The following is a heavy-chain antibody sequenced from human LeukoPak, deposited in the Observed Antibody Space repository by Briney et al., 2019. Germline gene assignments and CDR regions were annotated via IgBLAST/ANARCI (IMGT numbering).Heavy chain of an antibody. D-gene: IGHD1-26*01. Sequence: SETLSLTCTVSGGSISSYYWNWIRQPAGGGLEWIGRIHSSGSTNYNPSLKSRITVSLDTSRNQFSLQLTSAAAADTAVYYCARGSKAIYYTLDYWGQGTLVTVSS. CDR1: GGSISSYY. V-gene: IGHV4-4*07. J-gene: IGHJ4*02. CDR3: ARGSKAIYYTLDY. CDR2: IHSSGST.